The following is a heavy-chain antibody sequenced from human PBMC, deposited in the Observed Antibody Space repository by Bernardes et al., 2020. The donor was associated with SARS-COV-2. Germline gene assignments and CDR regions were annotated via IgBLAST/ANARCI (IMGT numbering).Heavy chain of an antibody. CDR3: ARNYLWGRRLPYYSDV. J-gene: IGHJ6*03. CDR2: IYSSGRT. D-gene: IGHD3-16*01. Sequence: SESLSLTCTVSGGSIRSGSYYWSWIRQPAGKGLEWIGRIYSSGRTNYNPSLKSRVSISLDTSKNQFSLKLSSVTAADTAIYYCARNYLWGRRLPYYSDVWGQGTTVTVSS. CDR1: GGSIRSGSYY. V-gene: IGHV4-61*02.